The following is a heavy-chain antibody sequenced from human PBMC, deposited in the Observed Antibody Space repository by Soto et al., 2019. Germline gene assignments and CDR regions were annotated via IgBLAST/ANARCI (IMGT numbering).Heavy chain of an antibody. J-gene: IGHJ5*02. Sequence: KPSETLSLTCTVSGGSITHYYCSWIRQPAGKGLEWIRRMYTQQRTNYNLSLKSRVTMSVESSKNQSSRKLNALSAEHTAVFPCARDGYKGGGNSWFDPCGQGTRVTVCS. CDR3: ARDGYKGGGNSWFDP. CDR1: GGSITHYY. CDR2: MYTQQRT. D-gene: IGHD5-18*01. V-gene: IGHV4-4*07.